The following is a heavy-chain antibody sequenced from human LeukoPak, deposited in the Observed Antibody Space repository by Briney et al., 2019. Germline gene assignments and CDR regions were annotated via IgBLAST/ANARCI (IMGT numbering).Heavy chain of an antibody. Sequence: GESLKISCKGSGYSFTSYWIGWVRQMPGKGLEWMGIIYPCDSDTRYSPSFQGQVTISADKSISTAYLKWSSLKASDTAMYYCARRHYDFWSGFQGNVFDIWGQGTMVTVSS. J-gene: IGHJ3*02. D-gene: IGHD3-3*01. CDR2: IYPCDSDT. CDR1: GYSFTSYW. V-gene: IGHV5-51*01. CDR3: ARRHYDFWSGFQGNVFDI.